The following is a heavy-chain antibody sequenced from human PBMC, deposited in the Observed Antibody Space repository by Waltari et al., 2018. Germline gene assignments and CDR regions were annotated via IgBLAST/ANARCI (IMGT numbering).Heavy chain of an antibody. J-gene: IGHJ4*02. CDR1: GGSISTYY. CDR2: IYYSGNT. D-gene: IGHD5-12*01. V-gene: IGHV4-59*01. Sequence: QVQLQESGPGLVKPSETLSLTCTVSGGSISTYYWSWIRQPPGKGLEWIGYIYYSGNTNYNPSLKSRVTISVDTSKNQFSLKLSSVTAADTAVYYCARGYSGNYGRFDYWGQGTLVTVSS. CDR3: ARGYSGNYGRFDY.